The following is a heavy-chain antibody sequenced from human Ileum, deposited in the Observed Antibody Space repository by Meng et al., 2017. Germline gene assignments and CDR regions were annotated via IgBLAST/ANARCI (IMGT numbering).Heavy chain of an antibody. D-gene: IGHD6-6*01. CDR1: GGPIRSNSYY. CDR2: IHSSGDT. V-gene: IGHV4-39*01. CDR3: ARLIDSSSYLGWFDP. Sequence: QLQLQESGPGLVKSSETLSLTCTVSGGPIRSNSYYWAWIRQPPGTGPEWIGSIHSSGDTCYNPSLESRVTISVDTSKNQFSLKMRSVTAADTAVYYCARLIDSSSYLGWFDPWGHGTLVTVSS. J-gene: IGHJ5*02.